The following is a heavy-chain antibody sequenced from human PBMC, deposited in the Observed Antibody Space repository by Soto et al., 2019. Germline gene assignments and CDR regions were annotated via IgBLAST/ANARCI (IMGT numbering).Heavy chain of an antibody. CDR2: ISSSGTTM. CDR3: ARGGTRRDTYYGVDV. J-gene: IGHJ6*02. CDR1: GLIFSDYY. V-gene: IGHV3-11*01. Sequence: PGGSLRLSCAASGLIFSDYYMSWIRQGPGKGLEWVSYISSSGTTMYYADSVKGRFTISRDNAKNSLYLQMNSLRAEDTAVYYCARGGTRRDTYYGVDVWGQGTTVTVSS. D-gene: IGHD3-16*01.